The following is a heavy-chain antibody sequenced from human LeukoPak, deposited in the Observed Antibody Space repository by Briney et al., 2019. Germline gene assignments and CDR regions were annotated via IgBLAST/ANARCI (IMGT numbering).Heavy chain of an antibody. CDR2: IYSTGST. J-gene: IGHJ3*02. V-gene: IGHV4-4*09. D-gene: IGHD5-18*01. Sequence: PSETLSLTCTVSGGPISTYYWSCCRQPPGEGLEWSGDIYSTGSTDYNTSLMSRVTISVDTSKTQFSLKLTSVTASDTPVYYSESTRGHRYGWGAFDIWGQGTMVTVSS. CDR3: ESTRGHRYGWGAFDI. CDR1: GGPISTYY.